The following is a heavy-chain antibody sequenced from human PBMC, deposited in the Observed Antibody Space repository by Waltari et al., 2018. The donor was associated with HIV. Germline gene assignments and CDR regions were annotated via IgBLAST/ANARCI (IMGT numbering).Heavy chain of an antibody. CDR3: ARGYVQNDLRGLFHL. Sequence: QELLVQSGAEVKKPGASVKVSCKASGYTFIDYFIHWVRQAPGQGLEWRGRINPKSGDTHYPQNFQGRVIMTRDTSMSTSYMDLTRLRADDTALYFCARGYVQNDLRGLFHLWGRGTSVTVSS. CDR1: GYTFIDYF. D-gene: IGHD2-2*01. CDR2: INPKSGDT. V-gene: IGHV1-2*06. J-gene: IGHJ2*01.